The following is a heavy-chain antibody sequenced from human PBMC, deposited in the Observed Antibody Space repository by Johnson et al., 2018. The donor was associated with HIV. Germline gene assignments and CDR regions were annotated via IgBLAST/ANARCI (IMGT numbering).Heavy chain of an antibody. CDR3: AREGGGSNEDDAFDI. CDR2: IYSGGDT. Sequence: VQLVESGGGLVQPGGSLRLSCAASGFTVSRNYMNWVRQAPGKGLEWVSVIYSGGDTYYAESVKGRFTISRDNFKNTLYLQMNSLKVEDTAVYYCAREGGGSNEDDAFDIWGQGTMVTVSS. D-gene: IGHD1-26*01. V-gene: IGHV3-66*01. J-gene: IGHJ3*02. CDR1: GFTVSRNY.